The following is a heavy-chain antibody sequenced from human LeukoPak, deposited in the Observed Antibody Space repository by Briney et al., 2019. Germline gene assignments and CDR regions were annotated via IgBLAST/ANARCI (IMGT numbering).Heavy chain of an antibody. Sequence: ASVQVSCQASGYTFTSYDINWVRQATGQGLEWMGWMNPNSGNTGYAQKFQGRVTMTRNTSISTAYMELSSLRSEDTAVYYCARGRRDIVVVPAVIQRGEYFDYWGQGTLVTVSS. CDR2: MNPNSGNT. J-gene: IGHJ4*02. CDR1: GYTFTSYD. D-gene: IGHD2-2*01. CDR3: ARGRRDIVVVPAVIQRGEYFDY. V-gene: IGHV1-8*01.